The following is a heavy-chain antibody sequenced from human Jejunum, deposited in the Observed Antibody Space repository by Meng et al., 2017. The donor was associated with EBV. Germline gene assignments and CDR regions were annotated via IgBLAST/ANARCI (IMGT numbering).Heavy chain of an antibody. CDR1: GFTFSTTW. CDR2: IKSKIAGGTV. CDR3: TATFHSDSSGRY. J-gene: IGHJ4*02. D-gene: IGHD3-22*01. V-gene: IGHV3-15*01. Sequence: EVQLXXXXXGLVXPXXXLRLXXXASGFTFSTTWMAWVRQAPGKGLEWVGRIKSKIAGGTVDYAAPVIGRFSISRDDSKNTLYLQMNSLKTDDTAVYFCTATFHSDSSGRYWGQGTLVTVSS.